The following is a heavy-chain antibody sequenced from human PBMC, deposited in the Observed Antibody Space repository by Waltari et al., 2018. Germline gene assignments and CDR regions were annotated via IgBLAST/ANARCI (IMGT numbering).Heavy chain of an antibody. D-gene: IGHD3-3*01. J-gene: IGHJ6*02. CDR3: ERMHYDLWGGYYPDV. Sequence: EVQLVESGGGLVKPGGSLRLSCAASGFTFSSYAMHWVRQAPGKGLEYVSAISINGGSRYYADSGTGRFTISRDNSKTTLYLQMGSLRPEDVAVDYCERMHYDLWGGYYPDVWGQGTTVTVSS. CDR2: ISINGGSR. CDR1: GFTFSSYA. V-gene: IGHV3-64*07.